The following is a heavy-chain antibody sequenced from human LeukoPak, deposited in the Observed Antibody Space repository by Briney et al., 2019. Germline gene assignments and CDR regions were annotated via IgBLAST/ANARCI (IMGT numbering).Heavy chain of an antibody. CDR1: GVSFSNYY. CDR2: IYATGNA. D-gene: IGHD5/OR15-5a*01. CDR3: ASVSPYYMDD. V-gene: IGHV4-4*07. J-gene: IGHJ6*03. Sequence: PSETLSLTCTVSGVSFSNYYWSWIRQPAGKGLEWVGRIYATGNANYDPSLKTRVPMSVATSKNQFSLRLGSVTAADSAVYYCASVSPYYMDDWGKGTTVTVSS.